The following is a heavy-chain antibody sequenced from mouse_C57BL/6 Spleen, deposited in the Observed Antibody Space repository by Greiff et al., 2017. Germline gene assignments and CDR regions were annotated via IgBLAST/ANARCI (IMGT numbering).Heavy chain of an antibody. CDR2: INPSNGGT. CDR1: GYTFTSYW. J-gene: IGHJ4*01. Sequence: VQLQQSGTELVKPGASVKLSCKASGYTFTSYWMHWVKQRPGQGLEWIGNINPSNGGTNYNEKFKSKATLTVDKSSSTAYMQLSSLTSEDSAVYYCARSLYYDYDEGYYAMDYWGQGTSVTVSS. V-gene: IGHV1-53*01. D-gene: IGHD2-4*01. CDR3: ARSLYYDYDEGYYAMDY.